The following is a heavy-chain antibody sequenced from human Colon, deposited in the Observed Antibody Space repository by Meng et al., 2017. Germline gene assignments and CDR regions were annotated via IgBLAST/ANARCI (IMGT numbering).Heavy chain of an antibody. CDR3: VSRIGGSSETDF. J-gene: IGHJ1*01. CDR1: GASITKKNYY. Sequence: QLPLQESGPGLVKPSETLSLSCTVSGASITKKNYYWVWIRQPPGKGLEWVGNIYYTEATYYNPSLKGRVTISLDTSKNQFSLNLNAVTAADTAVYYCVSRIGGSSETDFWGQGTLVTVSS. V-gene: IGHV4-39*07. D-gene: IGHD1-26*01. CDR2: IYYTEAT.